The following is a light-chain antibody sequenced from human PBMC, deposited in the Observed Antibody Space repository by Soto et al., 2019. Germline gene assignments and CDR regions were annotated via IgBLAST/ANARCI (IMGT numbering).Light chain of an antibody. J-gene: IGKJ4*01. Sequence: EIVLRQSPVTLSVSPGERVTLSCRANESVRNNLAWYQQRPGQAPRLLIYGASNRATGVPARFSGSASGTEFTVAISSQQSEDFSVYYCQEYNNWPIAFGGGTKVGIK. CDR3: QEYNNWPIA. V-gene: IGKV3-15*01. CDR1: ESVRNN. CDR2: GAS.